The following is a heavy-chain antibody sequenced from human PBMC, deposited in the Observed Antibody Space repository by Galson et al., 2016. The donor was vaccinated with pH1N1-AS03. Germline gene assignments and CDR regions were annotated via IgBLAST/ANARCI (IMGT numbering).Heavy chain of an antibody. D-gene: IGHD4-17*01. CDR1: GLTFSSFA. Sequence: SLRLSCAASGLTFSSFALHWVRQAPGKGLEWVAFIRYDGSDKKYANSVKGRFTISRDNSKNTLYLQMNSLRAEDTAVYYCAKDREVYGDYIWYLDLWGRGTLVTVSS. V-gene: IGHV3-30*02. CDR3: AKDREVYGDYIWYLDL. J-gene: IGHJ2*01. CDR2: IRYDGSDK.